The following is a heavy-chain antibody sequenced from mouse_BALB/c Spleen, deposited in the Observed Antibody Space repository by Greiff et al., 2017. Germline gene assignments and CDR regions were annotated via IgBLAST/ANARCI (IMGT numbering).Heavy chain of an antibody. V-gene: IGHV1-18*01. J-gene: IGHJ3*01. CDR3: ARRTGTWFAY. Sequence: VQLKQSGPELVKPGASVKIPCKASGYTFTDYNMYWVKQSHGKSLEWIGDINPNNGGTIYNQKFKGKATLTVDKSSSTAYMELRSLTSEDTAVYYCARRTGTWFAYWGQGTLVTVSA. D-gene: IGHD4-1*01. CDR1: GYTFTDYN. CDR2: INPNNGGT.